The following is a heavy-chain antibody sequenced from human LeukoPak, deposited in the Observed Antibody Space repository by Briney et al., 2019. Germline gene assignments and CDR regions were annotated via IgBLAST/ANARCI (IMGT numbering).Heavy chain of an antibody. V-gene: IGHV3-20*04. J-gene: IGHJ4*02. D-gene: IGHD3-22*01. CDR3: ARDFYYYDSSGYYY. CDR1: GFTFDDYG. Sequence: PGGSLRLSCAASGFTFDDYGMSWVRQAPGKGLEWVSGINWNGGSTGYADSEKGRFTISRDNAKNSLYLQMNSLRAEDTALYYCARDFYYYDSSGYYYWGQGTLVTVSS. CDR2: INWNGGST.